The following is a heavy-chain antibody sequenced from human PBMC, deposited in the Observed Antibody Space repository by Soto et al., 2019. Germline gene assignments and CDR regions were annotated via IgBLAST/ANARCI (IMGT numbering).Heavy chain of an antibody. J-gene: IGHJ4*01. V-gene: IGHV1-69*13. CDR3: TRGHGFNGAYFDY. Sequence: SVKVSCKTSGGTFSSYSVSWVRQAPGQGLEWMGGIIPIFGIPKYAQKFQVRVTISADESTSTASMELSGLRSEDTAIYYCTRGHGFNGAYFDYGG. CDR1: GGTFSSYS. CDR2: IIPIFGIP. D-gene: IGHD1-26*01.